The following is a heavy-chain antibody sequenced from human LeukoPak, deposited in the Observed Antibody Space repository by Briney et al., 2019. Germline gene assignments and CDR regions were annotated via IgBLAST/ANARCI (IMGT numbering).Heavy chain of an antibody. D-gene: IGHD3-10*01. CDR3: AKDRVVRGNHYYGMDV. CDR1: GFTFSSYG. Sequence: GRSLRLSCAASGFTFSSYGMHWVRQAPGKGLEWVSAISGSGGSTYYADSVKGRFTISRDNSKNTLYLQMNSLRAEDTAVYYCAKDRVVRGNHYYGMDVWGQGTTVTVSS. J-gene: IGHJ6*02. CDR2: ISGSGGST. V-gene: IGHV3-23*01.